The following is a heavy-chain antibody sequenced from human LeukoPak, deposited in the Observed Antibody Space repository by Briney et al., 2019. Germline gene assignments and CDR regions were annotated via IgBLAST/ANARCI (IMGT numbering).Heavy chain of an antibody. CDR1: GFSFSSYW. J-gene: IGHJ4*02. CDR2: IKTDGRTT. Sequence: GGSLRLSCAASGFSFSSYWMHWVRQAPGKGPVWVSFIKTDGRTTRYADSVTGRFTISRDNAKNTLFLQMNSLSADDTAVYYCARGHTWWFGGNDYWGQGILVTVSS. D-gene: IGHD2-8*02. CDR3: ARGHTWWFGGNDY. V-gene: IGHV3-74*01.